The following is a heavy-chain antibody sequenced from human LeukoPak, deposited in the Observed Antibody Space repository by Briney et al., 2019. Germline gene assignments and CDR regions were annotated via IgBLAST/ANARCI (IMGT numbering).Heavy chain of an antibody. CDR3: ARGYSGTYRVDY. Sequence: GGSLRLSCAASGFTFSSYWMSWVRQAPGKGLEGVANIKQDGSEKDYVDSVKGRFTISRDNAKNTLYLQMNSLRAEDTAVYYCARGYSGTYRVDYWGQGTLVTVSS. CDR1: GFTFSSYW. CDR2: IKQDGSEK. J-gene: IGHJ4*02. D-gene: IGHD1-26*01. V-gene: IGHV3-7*01.